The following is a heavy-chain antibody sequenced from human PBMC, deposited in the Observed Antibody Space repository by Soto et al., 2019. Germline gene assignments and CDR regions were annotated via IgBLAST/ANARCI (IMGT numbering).Heavy chain of an antibody. CDR1: GGSFSGYH. V-gene: IGHV4-34*01. J-gene: IGHJ6*02. CDR3: ARFSGSYYYAMDV. Sequence: SETLSLTCAVYGGSFSGYHWSWIRQPPGKGLEWIGEINHSGVTNYKPSLKRRVTISVDTSKNQFSLQLKSVTAADTALYYCARFSGSYYYAMDVWGQGSTVTVSS. CDR2: INHSGVT. D-gene: IGHD6-19*01.